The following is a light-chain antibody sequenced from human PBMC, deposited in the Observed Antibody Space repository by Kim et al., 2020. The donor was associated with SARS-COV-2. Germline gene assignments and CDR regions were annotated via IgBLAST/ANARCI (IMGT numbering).Light chain of an antibody. CDR1: SLRSYY. V-gene: IGLV3-19*01. Sequence: VALGQTVRITCQGDSLRSYYATWYQQKPGQAPILVIYGKNNRPSGIPDRFSVSSSGNTASLTITGTQAGDEADYYCNSRDSNNNVLFGGGTRLTVL. CDR3: NSRDSNNNVL. J-gene: IGLJ2*01. CDR2: GKN.